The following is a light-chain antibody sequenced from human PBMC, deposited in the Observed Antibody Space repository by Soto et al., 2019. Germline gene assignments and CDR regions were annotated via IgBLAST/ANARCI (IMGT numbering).Light chain of an antibody. Sequence: EVVLTQFPGTLSLSPGERATLSCRASEAIGYNYLAWYRQQFGLAPTLLIYDASTRAPGIPDRFSGSGSGTDFTLTISRLEPGDFAVYYCQQYDTSYTFGPGTRLEI. V-gene: IGKV3-20*01. CDR1: EAIGYNY. CDR3: QQYDTSYT. CDR2: DAS. J-gene: IGKJ2*01.